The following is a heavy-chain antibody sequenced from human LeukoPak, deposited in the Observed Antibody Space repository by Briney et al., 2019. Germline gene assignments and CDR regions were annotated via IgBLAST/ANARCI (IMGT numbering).Heavy chain of an antibody. CDR1: GGTFSSYA. V-gene: IGHV1-69*01. Sequence: EASVKVSCKASGGTFSSYAISWVRQAPGQGLEWMGGIIPIFGTANYAQKFQGRVTITADESTSTAYMELSSLRSEDTAVYYCARDKFDIVVVPAASQSDAFDIWGQGTMVTVSS. CDR3: ARDKFDIVVVPAASQSDAFDI. D-gene: IGHD2-2*01. J-gene: IGHJ3*02. CDR2: IIPIFGTA.